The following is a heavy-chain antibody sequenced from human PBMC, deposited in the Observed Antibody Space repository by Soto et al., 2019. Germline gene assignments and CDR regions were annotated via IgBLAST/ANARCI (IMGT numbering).Heavy chain of an antibody. Sequence: EVQLLESGGGLVQPGGSLRLSCAASGFTFSSYAMSWVRQAPGKGLEWVSTISASGGSTYYADSVKGRFTISRDNSITSLYLQMNSLRAEYTPFCYFAKQLSPVYGMGLWCQGPTVTVSS. CDR1: GFTFSSYA. CDR2: ISASGGST. CDR3: AKQLSPVYGMGL. J-gene: IGHJ6*02. D-gene: IGHD6-6*01. V-gene: IGHV3-23*01.